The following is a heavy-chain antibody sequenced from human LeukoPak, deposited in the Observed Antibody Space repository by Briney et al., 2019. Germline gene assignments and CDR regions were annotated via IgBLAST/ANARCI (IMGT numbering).Heavy chain of an antibody. CDR3: ARHGWSGSYPYYFDY. J-gene: IGHJ4*02. Sequence: SETLSLTCTVSGVSISSSSYYWGWIRQPPGKGLEWIGSIYYSGSTYYNPSLKSRVTISVDTSKNQFSLKLSSVTAADTAIYYCARHGWSGSYPYYFDYWGQGTLVTVSS. D-gene: IGHD1-26*01. V-gene: IGHV4-39*01. CDR2: IYYSGST. CDR1: GVSISSSSYY.